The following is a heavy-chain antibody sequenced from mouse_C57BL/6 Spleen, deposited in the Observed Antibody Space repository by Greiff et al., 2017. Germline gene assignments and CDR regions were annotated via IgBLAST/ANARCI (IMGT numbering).Heavy chain of an antibody. Sequence: EVHLVESGPGLVKPSQSLSLTCSVTGYSITSGYYWNWIRQFPGNKLEWMGYISYDGSNNYNPSLKNRISITRDTSKKQFFLKLNSVTTEDTATYYCARGDGYYAWFAYWGQGTLVTVSA. V-gene: IGHV3-6*01. J-gene: IGHJ3*01. CDR2: ISYDGSN. D-gene: IGHD2-3*01. CDR1: GYSITSGYY. CDR3: ARGDGYYAWFAY.